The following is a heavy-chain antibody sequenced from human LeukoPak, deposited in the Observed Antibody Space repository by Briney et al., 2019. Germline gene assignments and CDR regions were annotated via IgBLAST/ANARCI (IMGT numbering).Heavy chain of an antibody. CDR2: IDKNGREK. J-gene: IGHJ4*02. V-gene: IGHV3-7*01. CDR3: ATYTQDFGAPGTDY. Sequence: GGSLRLSCTVSGFTFSKYWMRWVRQAPGKGLEWVASIDKNGREKRYVDSVEGRFTISRDNAKDSVYLQMTSLGAEDTAVYYCATYTQDFGAPGTDYWGQGTLVTVSS. CDR1: GFTFSKYW. D-gene: IGHD3-10*01.